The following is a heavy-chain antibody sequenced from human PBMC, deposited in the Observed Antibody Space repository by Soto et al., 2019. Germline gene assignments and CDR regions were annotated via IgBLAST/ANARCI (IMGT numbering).Heavy chain of an antibody. Sequence: QAQLVQSGSEVKRPGASVKVSCKSSDTTFTYYGINWVRQTPGQGLEWLGWISGYNAKTRDATKCQDRVTMTADTSTTTAFLEVRSLTADDSGTYFCAATGGHYFGLDVWGQGTTVTVSS. CDR1: DTTFTYYG. CDR2: ISGYNAKT. CDR3: AATGGHYFGLDV. V-gene: IGHV1-18*04. D-gene: IGHD2-8*02. J-gene: IGHJ6*02.